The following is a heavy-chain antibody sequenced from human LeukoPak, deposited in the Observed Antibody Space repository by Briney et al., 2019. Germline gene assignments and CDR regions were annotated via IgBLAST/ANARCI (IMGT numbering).Heavy chain of an antibody. CDR2: ISSSTTYI. CDR3: AREVIGGNSA. J-gene: IGHJ4*02. D-gene: IGHD4-23*01. V-gene: IGHV3-21*01. CDR1: GFIFSTYE. Sequence: AGESLRLSCAASGFIFSTYEASWVRQAPGKGLEWVASISSSTTYIYYADSVKGRFTISRDDAKNSLYLQMSSLRAEDTAVYYCAREVIGGNSAWGQGTLVTVSS.